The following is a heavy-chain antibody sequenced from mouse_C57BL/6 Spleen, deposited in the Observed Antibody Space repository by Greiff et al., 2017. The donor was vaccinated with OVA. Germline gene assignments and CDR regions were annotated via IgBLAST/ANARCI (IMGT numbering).Heavy chain of an antibody. J-gene: IGHJ4*01. Sequence: QVQLKQSGPELVKPGASVKISCKASGYAFSSSWMNWVKQRPGKGLEWIGRIYPGDGDTNYNGKFKGKATLTADKSSSTAYMQLSSLTSEDSAVYFCASSNYNAMDYWGQGTSVTVSS. D-gene: IGHD2-5*01. CDR3: ASSNYNAMDY. CDR1: GYAFSSSW. V-gene: IGHV1-82*01. CDR2: IYPGDGDT.